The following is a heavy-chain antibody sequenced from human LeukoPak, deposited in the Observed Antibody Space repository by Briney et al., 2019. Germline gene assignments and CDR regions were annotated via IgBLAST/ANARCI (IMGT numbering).Heavy chain of an antibody. CDR3: AKDQWGVGYSYGYDAFDI. CDR2: ISGSGGST. D-gene: IGHD5-18*01. V-gene: IGHV3-23*01. CDR1: GFTFSSYA. J-gene: IGHJ3*02. Sequence: PGGSLRLSCAASGFTFSSYAMSWVRQAPGKGLEWVSAISGSGGSTYYADSVKGRFTISRDNSKNALYLQMNSLRAEDTAVYYCAKDQWGVGYSYGYDAFDIWGQGTMVTVSS.